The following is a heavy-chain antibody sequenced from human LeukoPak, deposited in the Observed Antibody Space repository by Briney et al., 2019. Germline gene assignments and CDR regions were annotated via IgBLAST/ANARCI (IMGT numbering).Heavy chain of an antibody. CDR3: ATPTSGSYRPPLEAYYYYYGMDV. D-gene: IGHD3-10*01. Sequence: SVKVSCKASGGLFSSYAISWVRQAPGQGREWMGGIIPFFGTANYAQTFQGRVTITADESTSTAYIELSSQRSEDTALYYCATPTSGSYRPPLEAYYYYYGMDVWGKGTTVTVSS. J-gene: IGHJ6*04. CDR2: IIPFFGTA. CDR1: GGLFSSYA. V-gene: IGHV1-69*01.